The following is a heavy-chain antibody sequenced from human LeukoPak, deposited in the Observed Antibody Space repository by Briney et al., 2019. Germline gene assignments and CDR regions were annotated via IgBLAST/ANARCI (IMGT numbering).Heavy chain of an antibody. J-gene: IGHJ4*02. CDR1: GFTFSSYA. V-gene: IGHV3-23*01. D-gene: IGHD5-18*01. CDR3: AKAGGKTGIQLRRIAFDY. Sequence: QAGGSLRLSCAASGFTFSSYAMSWVRQAPGKGLELVSAISGSGGSTYYADSVKGRFTISRDNSKNTLYLQMNSLRAEDTAVYYCAKAGGKTGIQLRRIAFDYWGQGTLVTVSS. CDR2: ISGSGGST.